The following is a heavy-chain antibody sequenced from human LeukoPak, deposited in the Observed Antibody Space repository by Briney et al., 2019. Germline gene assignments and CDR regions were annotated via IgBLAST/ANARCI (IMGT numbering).Heavy chain of an antibody. CDR2: ISGSGGGT. CDR3: AKDCSTTCRECFQH. CDR1: GFTFSSFA. V-gene: IGHV3-23*01. D-gene: IGHD2-2*01. Sequence: GGSLRLSCAASGFTFSSFAMSWVRQAPGKGLEWVSAISGSGGGTYYAGSVMGRFTISRDNSKNTLYLQMNSLRAEDTAVYYCAKDCSTTCRECFQHWGRGTLVTVSS. J-gene: IGHJ1*01.